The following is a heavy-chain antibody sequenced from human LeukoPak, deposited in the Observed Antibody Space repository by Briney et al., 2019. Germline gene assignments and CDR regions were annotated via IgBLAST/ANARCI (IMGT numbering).Heavy chain of an antibody. CDR3: TRLVGANF. CDR2: IRNKANSYST. Sequence: PGGSLRLSCAASGFTFSDHDMDWVRQAPGKGLEWLGRIRNKANSYSTEYAASVKGRFTFSRDDSKNPLYLQMNSLRTEDTAVYYCTRLVGANFWGQGTLVTVSS. D-gene: IGHD1-26*01. CDR1: GFTFSDHD. J-gene: IGHJ4*02. V-gene: IGHV3-72*01.